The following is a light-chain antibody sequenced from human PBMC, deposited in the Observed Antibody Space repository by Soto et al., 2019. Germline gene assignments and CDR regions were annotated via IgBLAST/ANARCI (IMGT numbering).Light chain of an antibody. CDR3: GTWDSSLTSVV. CDR2: EVS. CDR1: SSDVGAYNY. V-gene: IGLV2-14*01. Sequence: QSALTQPASVSGSPGQSITISCTGTSSDVGAYNYVSWYQQHPGKAPKLMIYEVSNRPSGVSDRFSGSRSGNTASLTISGLQAEDESDYYCGTWDSSLTSVVFGGGTQLTVL. J-gene: IGLJ2*01.